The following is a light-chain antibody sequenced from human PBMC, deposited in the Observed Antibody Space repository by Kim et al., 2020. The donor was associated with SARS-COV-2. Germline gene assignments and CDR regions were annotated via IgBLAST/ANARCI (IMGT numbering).Light chain of an antibody. V-gene: IGLV4-69*01. CDR1: SGHSSYA. CDR3: QTWGTGILV. CDR2: LNSDGSH. Sequence: QPVLTQSPSASASLGASVKFTCTLSSGHSSYAIAWHQQQPEKGPRYLMKLNSDGSHSKGDGIPDRFSGSSSGAERYLTISSLQSEDEADYYCQTWGTGILVFGGGTQLTVL. J-gene: IGLJ2*01.